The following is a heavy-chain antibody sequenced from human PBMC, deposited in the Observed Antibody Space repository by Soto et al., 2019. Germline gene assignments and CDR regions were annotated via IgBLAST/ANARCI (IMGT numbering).Heavy chain of an antibody. CDR1: XXXXXDYX. Sequence: EVQLVESGGGLVEPGRXLXLXCXXSXXXXXDYXMSWFRQAPGKGLEWVGFIRSNSYGGTTEDAASVKGRFTISRDDSKSIAYLQMNSLKTEDTAVYYCARGRYQFDYWGQGTLVTVSS. CDR2: IRSNSYGGTT. CDR3: ARGRYQFDY. J-gene: IGHJ4*02. V-gene: IGHV3-49*03. D-gene: IGHD2-2*01.